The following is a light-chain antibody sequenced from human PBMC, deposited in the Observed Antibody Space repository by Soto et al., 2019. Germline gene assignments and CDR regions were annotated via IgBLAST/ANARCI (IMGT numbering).Light chain of an antibody. CDR1: QSISSY. CDR3: QQSYSTRLT. J-gene: IGKJ4*01. V-gene: IGKV1-39*01. CDR2: AAS. Sequence: SRSSLTASVGDRVTITCRASQSISSYLNWYQQKPGKAPKLLIYAASSLQSGVPSRFSGSGSGTDFTLTISSLQPEDFATYYCQQSYSTRLTFGGGTKVDIK.